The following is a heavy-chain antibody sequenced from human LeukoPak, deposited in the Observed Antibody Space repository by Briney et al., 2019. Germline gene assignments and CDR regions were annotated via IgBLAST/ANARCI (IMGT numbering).Heavy chain of an antibody. CDR2: ISADGETT. J-gene: IGHJ3*02. CDR1: GFSVSSFG. CDR3: ARHTSDYYDSSGYYEPGAFDI. D-gene: IGHD3-22*01. V-gene: IGHV3-23*01. Sequence: GGSLRLSCAVSGFSVSSFGMSWVRQPPGKGLEWISAISADGETTYYADSVKGRFIISRDNSKNTLYLQLSSLRAEDTAVYYCARHTSDYYDSSGYYEPGAFDIWGQGTMVTVSS.